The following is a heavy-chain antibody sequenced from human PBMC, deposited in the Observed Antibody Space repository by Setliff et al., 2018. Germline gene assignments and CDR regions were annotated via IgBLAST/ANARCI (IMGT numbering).Heavy chain of an antibody. CDR3: ARLPGYCNGGNCYGYYTFDI. D-gene: IGHD2-15*01. V-gene: IGHV4-39*01. Sequence: KSSETLSLTCSVSGDSISSSSYYWGWIRQPPGKGLEWIGSINYSGITYYSPSLKSRVIVSVDTSKNQFSLKLGSVTAADTAVYYCARLPGYCNGGNCYGYYTFDIWGQGTMVTVSS. CDR2: INYSGIT. CDR1: GDSISSSSYY. J-gene: IGHJ3*02.